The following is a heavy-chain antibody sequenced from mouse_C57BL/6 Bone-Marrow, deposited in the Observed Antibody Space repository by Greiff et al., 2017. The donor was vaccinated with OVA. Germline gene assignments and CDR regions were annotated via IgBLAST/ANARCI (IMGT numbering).Heavy chain of an antibody. CDR1: GYTFTDYN. CDR2: INPNNGGT. J-gene: IGHJ2*01. CDR3: ATWRPIYYDYDGPADY. D-gene: IGHD2-4*01. V-gene: IGHV1-22*01. Sequence: EVQLQQSGPELVKPGASVKMSCKASGYTFTDYNMHWVKQSHGKSLEWIGYINPNNGGTSYNQKFKGKATLTVNKSSSTAYMELRSLTSEDSAVYYCATWRPIYYDYDGPADYWGQGTTLTVSS.